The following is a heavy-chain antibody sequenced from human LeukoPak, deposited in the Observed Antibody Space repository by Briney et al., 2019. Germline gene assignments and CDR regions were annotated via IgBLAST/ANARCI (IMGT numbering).Heavy chain of an antibody. CDR3: AKDSAFGGEDS. CDR1: GFTFGIYT. CDR2: IHNGGGTT. V-gene: IGHV3-23*01. Sequence: PGRSLSLACTAFGFTFGIYTTNCVRQPPGKGLEWVSAIHNGGGTTSYADSVKGRFTISRDNSKNTLFLQMNSLRAEDTAVYYCAKDSAFGGEDSWGQGTLVTVSS. J-gene: IGHJ4*02. D-gene: IGHD3-16*01.